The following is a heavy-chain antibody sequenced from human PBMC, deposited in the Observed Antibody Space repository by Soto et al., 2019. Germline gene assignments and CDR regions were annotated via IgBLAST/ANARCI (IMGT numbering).Heavy chain of an antibody. D-gene: IGHD2-15*01. CDR2: IYPGDSDT. CDR1: GYSFTSYW. J-gene: IGHJ6*03. Sequence: PGESLKISCKGSGYSFTSYWIGWVRQMPGKGLEWMGIIYPGDSDTRYSPSFQGQVTISADKSISTAYLQWSSLKASDTAMYYCARLNIVVVAATPTDYYYYHMDVWGKGTTVTVSS. CDR3: ARLNIVVVAATPTDYYYYHMDV. V-gene: IGHV5-51*01.